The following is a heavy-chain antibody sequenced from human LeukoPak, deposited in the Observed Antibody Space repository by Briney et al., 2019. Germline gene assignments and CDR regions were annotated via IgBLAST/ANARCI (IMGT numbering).Heavy chain of an antibody. J-gene: IGHJ5*02. CDR3: ARENSYGPNWFDP. D-gene: IGHD5-18*01. CDR2: INPNSGGT. Sequence: GASVKVSCKASGYTFTGYYMHWLRQAPGQGLEWMGWINPNSGGTNYAQKFQGRVTMTRDTSISTAYMELSRLRSGDTAVYYCARENSYGPNWFDPWGQGTLVTVSS. CDR1: GYTFTGYY. V-gene: IGHV1-2*02.